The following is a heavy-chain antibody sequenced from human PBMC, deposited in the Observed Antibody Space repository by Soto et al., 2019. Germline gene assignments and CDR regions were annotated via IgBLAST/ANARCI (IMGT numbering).Heavy chain of an antibody. CDR2: INSDGSST. CDR1: GFTFSSYW. V-gene: IGHV3-74*01. Sequence: GGSLRLSCAASGFTFSSYWMHWVRQAPGKGLVWVSRINSDGSSTSYADSVKGRFTISRDNAKNTLYLQMNSLRAEDTAVYYCVVNWNYYYFDYWGQGTLVTVS. CDR3: VVNWNYYYFDY. J-gene: IGHJ4*02. D-gene: IGHD1-7*01.